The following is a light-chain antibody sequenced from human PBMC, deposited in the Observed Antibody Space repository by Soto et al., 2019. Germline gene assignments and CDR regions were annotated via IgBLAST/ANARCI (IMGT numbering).Light chain of an antibody. CDR3: QQYNNWPPIT. CDR2: GAS. CDR1: QSVSSK. Sequence: EIVMTQSPATLSVSPGERATLSCRASQSVSSKLAWYQQKPGQAPRLLIYGASTRATSVPARFSGSGSGKEFTLPISSLQSEDFAIYYCQQYNNWPPITFGQGTRLEIK. J-gene: IGKJ5*01. V-gene: IGKV3-15*01.